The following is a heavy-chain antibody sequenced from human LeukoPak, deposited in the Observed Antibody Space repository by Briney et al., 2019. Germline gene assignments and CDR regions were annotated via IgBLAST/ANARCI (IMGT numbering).Heavy chain of an antibody. CDR1: GFTFSSYS. D-gene: IGHD2-2*01. CDR2: ISSSSSYI. J-gene: IGHJ3*02. CDR3: ARDLDGGSSRKTGAFDI. V-gene: IGHV3-21*01. Sequence: GGSLRLSCAASGFTFSSYSMNWVRQAPGKGLEWVSSISSSSSYIYYADSVKGRFTISRDNAKNSLYLQMNSLRAQDTAVYYCARDLDGGSSRKTGAFDIWGQGTMVTVSS.